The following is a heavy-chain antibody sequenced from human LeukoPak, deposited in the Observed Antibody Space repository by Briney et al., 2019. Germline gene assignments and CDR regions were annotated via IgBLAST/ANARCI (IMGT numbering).Heavy chain of an antibody. V-gene: IGHV3-7*01. CDR3: VRASAGTYFDY. D-gene: IGHD6-19*01. J-gene: IGHJ4*02. CDR1: GFTFSSSW. CDR2: IKHDGSEK. Sequence: PGGSLRLSCETSGFTFSSSWMNRVRQAPGKGLEWVANIKHDGSEKYYLDSVKGRFTISGDNAKNSMYLQMNSLSAEDTAVYYCVRASAGTYFDYWGQGTLVTVSS.